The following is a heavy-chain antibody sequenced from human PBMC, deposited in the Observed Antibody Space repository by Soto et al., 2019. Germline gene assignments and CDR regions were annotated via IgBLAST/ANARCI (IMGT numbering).Heavy chain of an antibody. CDR3: ARGGPGQDNYDSSGYCGPFDY. V-gene: IGHV1-3*01. CDR1: GYTFTSYA. D-gene: IGHD3-22*01. J-gene: IGHJ4*02. CDR2: INAGNGNT. Sequence: QVQLVQSGVEVKKPGASVKVSCKASGYTFTSYAMHWVRQAPGQRLEWMGWINAGNGNTKYSQKFQGRVTITSDTYASRAYMELSSLRSEDTAVYYCARGGPGQDNYDSSGYCGPFDYWGQGTLVTVSS.